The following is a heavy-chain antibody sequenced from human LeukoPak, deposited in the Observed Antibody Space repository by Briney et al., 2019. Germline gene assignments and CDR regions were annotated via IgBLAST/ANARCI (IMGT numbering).Heavy chain of an antibody. CDR3: ARAYGDYPKFDY. Sequence: PSETLSLTCAVYGGSFSGYYWSWIRQPPGKGLEWIGEINHSGSTNYNPSLKSRVTISVDTSKNQFSLKLSSVTAADTAVYYCARAYGDYPKFDYWGQGTLVTVSS. CDR1: GGSFSGYY. D-gene: IGHD4-17*01. V-gene: IGHV4-34*01. J-gene: IGHJ4*02. CDR2: INHSGST.